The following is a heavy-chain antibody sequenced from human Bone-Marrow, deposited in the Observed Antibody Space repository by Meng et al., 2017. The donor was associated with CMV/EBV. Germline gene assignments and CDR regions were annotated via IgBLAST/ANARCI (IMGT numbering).Heavy chain of an antibody. D-gene: IGHD1-26*01. CDR3: AREGATARDVDY. V-gene: IGHV4-34*01. J-gene: IGHJ4*02. Sequence: SETLSLTCAVYGWSFSGYYWSWILQPPGKGLEWIGEINHSGSTNHNTSLKSRVTISVDTSKNQFSLKLSSVIAADTAVYYCAREGATARDVDYWGQGTLVTVSS. CDR2: INHSGST. CDR1: GWSFSGYY.